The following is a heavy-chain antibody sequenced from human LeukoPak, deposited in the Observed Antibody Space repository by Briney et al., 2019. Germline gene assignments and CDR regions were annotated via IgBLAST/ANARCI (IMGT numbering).Heavy chain of an antibody. CDR1: GFTFSNYA. CDR2: MSGSGVNT. CDR3: AKDRGGLSHFDY. D-gene: IGHD3-10*01. V-gene: IGHV3-23*01. Sequence: GGSLRLSCAASGFTFSNYAMSWVRQAPGKGLQWVSTMSGSGVNTYYADSVKGRFTVSRDNSKSTVYFQMDGLRVEDTAVYYCAKDRGGLSHFDYWGRGTLVTVSS. J-gene: IGHJ4*02.